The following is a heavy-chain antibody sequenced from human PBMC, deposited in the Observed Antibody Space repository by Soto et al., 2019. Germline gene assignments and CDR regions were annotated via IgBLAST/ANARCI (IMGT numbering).Heavy chain of an antibody. D-gene: IGHD3-3*01. CDR2: ISGSGGST. Sequence: GGSLRLSCAASGFTFSSYAMSWVRQAPGKGLEWVSAISGSGGSTYYADSVKGRFTISRDNSKNTLYLQMNSLRAEDTAVYHCAKGPIWSGYYTGVSDAFDIWGQGTMVTVSS. V-gene: IGHV3-23*01. J-gene: IGHJ3*02. CDR1: GFTFSSYA. CDR3: AKGPIWSGYYTGVSDAFDI.